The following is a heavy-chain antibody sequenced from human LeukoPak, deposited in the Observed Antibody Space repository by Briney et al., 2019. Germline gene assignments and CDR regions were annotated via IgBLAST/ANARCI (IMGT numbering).Heavy chain of an antibody. CDR3: ARDPSGYYVRWFDP. CDR2: INHSGST. J-gene: IGHJ5*02. D-gene: IGHD3-3*01. V-gene: IGHV4-34*01. Sequence: SETLSLTCAVYGGSFSGYYWSWIRQPPGKGLEWIGEINHSGSTNYNPSLKSRVTISVDTSKSQFSLKLTSVTAADTAVYYCARDPSGYYVRWFDPWGQGTLVTVSS. CDR1: GGSFSGYY.